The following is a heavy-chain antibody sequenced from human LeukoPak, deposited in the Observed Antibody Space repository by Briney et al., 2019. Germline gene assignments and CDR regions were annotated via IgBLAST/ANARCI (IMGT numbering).Heavy chain of an antibody. CDR1: GFTFSNAW. CDR2: IKSKTDGGTT. J-gene: IGHJ4*02. V-gene: IGHV3-15*01. D-gene: IGHD3-10*01. CDR3: TTGFLWFGALLDN. Sequence: PGGSLRLSCAASGFTFSNAWMSWVRQAPGKGLEWVGRIKSKTDGGTTDYAAPVKGRFTISRDDSKNTLYLQMNSLRTEDTAVYYCTTGFLWFGALLDNWGQGTLVTVSS.